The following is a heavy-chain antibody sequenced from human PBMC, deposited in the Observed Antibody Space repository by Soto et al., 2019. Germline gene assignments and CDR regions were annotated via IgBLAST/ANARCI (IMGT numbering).Heavy chain of an antibody. D-gene: IGHD6-19*01. CDR1: GYAFTGYY. CDR2: TNPNSGGT. Sequence: GXXVRVACQAAGYAFTGYYMHLVRQAPGQGLEWMGWTNPNSGGTNYAQKFQGRVTMPRDTSISTAYMELSRLRSDDMAVYYCARDRRAVAGTGDYWGQGTLVTVSS. J-gene: IGHJ4*02. CDR3: ARDRRAVAGTGDY. V-gene: IGHV1-2*02.